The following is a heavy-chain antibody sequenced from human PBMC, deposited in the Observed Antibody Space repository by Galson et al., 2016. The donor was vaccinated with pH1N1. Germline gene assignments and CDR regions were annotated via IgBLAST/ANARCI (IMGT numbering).Heavy chain of an antibody. CDR1: GFSLSTSGVG. CDR2: IYWNDDK. CDR3: AHSLYGDYVGWFDT. Sequence: PALVKPTQTLTLTCTFSGFSLSTSGVGVGWIRQPPGKALEWLALIYWNDDKRYSPSLKSRLTITKDTSKNQVVLTMTNMDPVGTATYYCAHSLYGDYVGWFDTWGQGTLSPSPQ. J-gene: IGHJ5*02. D-gene: IGHD4-17*01. V-gene: IGHV2-5*01.